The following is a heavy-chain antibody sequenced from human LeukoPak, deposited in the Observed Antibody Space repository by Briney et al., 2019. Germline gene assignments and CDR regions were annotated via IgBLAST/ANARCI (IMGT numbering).Heavy chain of an antibody. CDR2: IHYSGST. J-gene: IGHJ4*02. Sequence: SQTLSLTCTVSGGSISRGAYYWSWIRQHPGKGLEWIGYIHYSGSTYYNPSLKSRVTISVDTSKNQFSLNLSSVTAADTAVYYCARGQAVTYFDYWGQGALVTVSS. D-gene: IGHD4-17*01. CDR1: GGSISRGAYY. V-gene: IGHV4-31*03. CDR3: ARGQAVTYFDY.